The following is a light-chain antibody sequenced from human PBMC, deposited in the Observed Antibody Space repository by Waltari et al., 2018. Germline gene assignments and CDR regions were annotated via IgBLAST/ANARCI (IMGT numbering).Light chain of an antibody. CDR3: QQYGRSPRT. V-gene: IGKV3-20*01. CDR2: GAS. CDR1: QSVSSSY. Sequence: EIVLTQSPGTLSSSPGERATLSCRASQSVSSSYLAWYQQKLGQAPRLLIYGASSRATGITDRFSGSGSGTDFTLTISRLEPEDFAVYYCQQYGRSPRTFGQGTTVEIK. J-gene: IGKJ1*01.